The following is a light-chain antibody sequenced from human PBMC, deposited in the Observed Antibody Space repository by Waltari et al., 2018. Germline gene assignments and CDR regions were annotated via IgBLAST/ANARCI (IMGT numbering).Light chain of an antibody. CDR3: QQYGDSPAT. J-gene: IGKJ2*01. CDR1: RISTLNY. V-gene: IGKV3-20*01. CDR2: GVS. Sequence: IVLTQSPGTLSLSLGERATLSCRASRISTLNYFAWYQQRPGQAPRLLIYGVSSRASGVSDRFSAGGSGRDFSLTISRLEPEDFAVYYCQQYGDSPATFGQGTKLEI.